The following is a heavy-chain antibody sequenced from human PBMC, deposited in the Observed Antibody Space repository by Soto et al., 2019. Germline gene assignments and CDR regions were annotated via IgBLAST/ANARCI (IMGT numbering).Heavy chain of an antibody. CDR2: ISGSGGST. J-gene: IGHJ4*02. V-gene: IGHV3-23*01. CDR1: GLTFSSYA. CDR3: AKIPLAGYVVRGVINYFDY. Sequence: HPGGSLRLSCAASGLTFSSYAMSWVRQAPGKGLEWVSAISGSGGSTYYADSVKGRFTISRDNSKNTLYLQMNSLRAEDTAVYYCAKIPLAGYVVRGVINYFDYWGQGTLVTVSS. D-gene: IGHD3-10*01.